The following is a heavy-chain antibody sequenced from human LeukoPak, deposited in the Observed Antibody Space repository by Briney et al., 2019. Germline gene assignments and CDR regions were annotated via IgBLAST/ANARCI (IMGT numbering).Heavy chain of an antibody. CDR3: ARGVRPVAMRNYFDY. Sequence: GGSLRLSCAAPGFTFTTYWMSWVRQAPGKGLEWVSYISSSGSPINYADSVKGRFTISRDNAKNSLYLQMNSLRAEDTAVYYCARGVRPVAMRNYFDYWGQGTLVTVSS. CDR2: ISSSGSPI. V-gene: IGHV3-11*01. D-gene: IGHD2-2*01. J-gene: IGHJ4*02. CDR1: GFTFTTYW.